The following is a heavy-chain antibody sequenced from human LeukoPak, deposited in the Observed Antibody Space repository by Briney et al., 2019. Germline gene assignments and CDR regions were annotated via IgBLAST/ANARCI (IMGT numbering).Heavy chain of an antibody. D-gene: IGHD2-21*01. V-gene: IGHV3-74*01. CDR1: GFPFRSYW. Sequence: GSLSLSCAASGFPFRSYWMHWVRQAPGKGLVWVSRINYDGSTTTYADSVKGRFTISRDNAKNTLYLQMNSLRAEHTAVYYCARDEFCGGDCYSYYGGQGTLVTVSA. J-gene: IGHJ4*02. CDR2: INYDGSTT. CDR3: ARDEFCGGDCYSYY.